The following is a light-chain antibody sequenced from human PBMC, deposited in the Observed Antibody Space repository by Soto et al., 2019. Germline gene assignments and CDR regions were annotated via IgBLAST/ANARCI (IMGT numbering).Light chain of an antibody. V-gene: IGKV3-20*01. CDR3: QVYHWSLTWT. CDR1: EPVSTSF. CDR2: GAS. Sequence: EIVLTQSPGTLSLSPGERASLSCRAVEPVSTSFLAWYQQKRGQPPRLLIYGASTRATGVPDRLSGSGSGTDFTLTISELDPEDFAVYYCQVYHWSLTWTFGPGTRLEIK. J-gene: IGKJ5*01.